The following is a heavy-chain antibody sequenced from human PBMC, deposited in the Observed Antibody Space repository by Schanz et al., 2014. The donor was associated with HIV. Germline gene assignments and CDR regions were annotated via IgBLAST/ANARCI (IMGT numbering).Heavy chain of an antibody. V-gene: IGHV1-18*01. D-gene: IGHD5-12*01. CDR2: ISGYNGAT. Sequence: QVQLVQSGVEVKKPGASVKVSCKASGFTLTSYAIVWVRQAPGQGLEWMGWISGYNGATDYAQKVQGRVTLTADTSTNTAYMELRSLSSDDTAVYYCARGAAEMATMTPWRYWGQGTLVTVSS. J-gene: IGHJ4*02. CDR3: ARGAAEMATMTPWRY. CDR1: GFTLTSYA.